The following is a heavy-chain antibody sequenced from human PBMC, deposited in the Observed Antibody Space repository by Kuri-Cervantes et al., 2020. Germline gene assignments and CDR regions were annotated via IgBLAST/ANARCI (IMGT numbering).Heavy chain of an antibody. CDR3: ARYVYGVTTQFDY. V-gene: IGHV3-21*01. D-gene: IGHD4-17*01. J-gene: IGHJ4*02. CDR2: ISSSSSYI. Sequence: LSLTCAASGFTFSSYSMNWVRQAPGKGLEWVSSISSSSSYISYADSVKGRFTISRDNAKNSLYLQMNSLRAEDTAVYYCARYVYGVTTQFDYWGQGTLVTVSS. CDR1: GFTFSSYS.